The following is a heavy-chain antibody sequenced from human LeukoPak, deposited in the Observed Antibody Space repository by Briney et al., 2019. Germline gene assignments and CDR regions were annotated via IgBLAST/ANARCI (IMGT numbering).Heavy chain of an antibody. D-gene: IGHD4-23*01. CDR2: INPSGGST. CDR3: ARSAVHDYGGYSVGYFDY. CDR1: GYTFTSYY. V-gene: IGHV1-46*01. Sequence: AASVKVSCKASGYTFTSYYMHWVRQAPGQGLEWVGIINPSGGSTSYAQKFQGRVTMTRGTSTSTVYMELSSLRSEDTAVYYCARSAVHDYGGYSVGYFDYWGQGTLVTVSS. J-gene: IGHJ4*02.